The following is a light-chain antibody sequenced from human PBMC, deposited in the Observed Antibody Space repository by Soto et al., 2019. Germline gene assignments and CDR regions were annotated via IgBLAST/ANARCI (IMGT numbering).Light chain of an antibody. CDR2: DVS. V-gene: IGLV2-14*01. CDR1: SSDVGGYNY. CDR3: SSYTSGGSLVV. Sequence: QSVLTQPPSVSGSPGQSITISCTGTSSDVGGYNYVSWYQQHPGKAPKLMIYDVSNRPSGVSNRFSGSKSSNTAALTMSGLRAEDEAEYYCSSYTSGGSLVVFGGGTKLTVL. J-gene: IGLJ2*01.